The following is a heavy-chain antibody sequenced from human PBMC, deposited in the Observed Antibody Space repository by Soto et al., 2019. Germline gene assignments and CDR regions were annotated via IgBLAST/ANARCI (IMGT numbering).Heavy chain of an antibody. CDR2: IYYSGST. Sequence: SETLSLTCTVSGGSISSSSYYWGWIRQPPGKGLEWIGSIYYSGSTYYNPSLKSRVTISVDTSKNQFSLKLSSATAADTAVYYCARLGYYDSKTFDIWGQGTMVT. D-gene: IGHD3-22*01. J-gene: IGHJ3*02. V-gene: IGHV4-39*01. CDR1: GGSISSSSYY. CDR3: ARLGYYDSKTFDI.